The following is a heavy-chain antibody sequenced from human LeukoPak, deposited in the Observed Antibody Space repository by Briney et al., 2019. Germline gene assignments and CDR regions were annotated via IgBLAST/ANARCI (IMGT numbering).Heavy chain of an antibody. CDR3: ARDPAIFGIPHYYMDV. J-gene: IGHJ6*03. V-gene: IGHV3-33*01. CDR1: GFTFSSYG. D-gene: IGHD3-3*01. CDR2: IWYDGSNK. Sequence: GGSLRLSCAASGFTFSSYGMHWVRQAPGKGLEWVAVIWYDGSNKYYADSVKGRFTISRDNSKNTLYLQMNSLRAEDTAVYYCARDPAIFGIPHYYMDVWGKGTTVTVSS.